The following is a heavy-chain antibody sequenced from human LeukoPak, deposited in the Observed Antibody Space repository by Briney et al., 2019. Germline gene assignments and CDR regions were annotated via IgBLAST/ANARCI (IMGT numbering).Heavy chain of an antibody. Sequence: GGSLRLSCAASEFTFSDYYMSRIRQAPGKGLEWVSYIGSSGSTIYYADSVKGRFTISRDNAKNSLYLQMNSLRAEDTAVYYCARRIAVAGTRYFDLWGRGTLVTVSS. CDR2: IGSSGSTI. D-gene: IGHD6-19*01. CDR3: ARRIAVAGTRYFDL. V-gene: IGHV3-11*01. CDR1: EFTFSDYY. J-gene: IGHJ2*01.